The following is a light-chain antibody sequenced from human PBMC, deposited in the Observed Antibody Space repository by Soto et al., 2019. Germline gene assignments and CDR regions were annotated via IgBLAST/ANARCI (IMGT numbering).Light chain of an antibody. J-gene: IGLJ1*01. Sequence: QSGLTRPASESVSPGQSITISCTGTSSDVGGYNYVSWYQQHPGKAPKLMIYEVSNRPSGVSNRFSGSKSGNTASLTISGLQAEDEADYYCSSYTSSSPYVYG. CDR2: EVS. CDR3: SSYTSSSPYV. V-gene: IGLV2-14*01. CDR1: SSDVGGYNY.